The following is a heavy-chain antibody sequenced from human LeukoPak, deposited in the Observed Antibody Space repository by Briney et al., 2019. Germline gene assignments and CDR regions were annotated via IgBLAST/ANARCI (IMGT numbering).Heavy chain of an antibody. CDR1: GFTFSSYA. Sequence: GGSLRLSCAASGFTFSSYAMSWVRQAPGKGLEWVSAISGSGGSTYYADSVKGRFTISRDNSKNTLYLQMNSLRAEDTAVYYCAKAVNYYGSGSYFDYWGQGTLVTVSS. CDR2: ISGSGGST. D-gene: IGHD3-10*01. CDR3: AKAVNYYGSGSYFDY. V-gene: IGHV3-23*01. J-gene: IGHJ4*02.